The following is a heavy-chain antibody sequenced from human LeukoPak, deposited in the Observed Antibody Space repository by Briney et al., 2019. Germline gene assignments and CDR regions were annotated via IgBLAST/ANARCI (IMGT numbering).Heavy chain of an antibody. Sequence: GGSLSLSCAASGFTFDDYAMHWVRQAPGKCLEWVSLISGDGGSTYYADSVKGRFTISRDNSKNSLYLQMNSLRTEDTALYYCAKAYPHSDHPYYYYGMDVWGQGTTVTVSS. J-gene: IGHJ6*02. CDR2: ISGDGGST. V-gene: IGHV3-43*02. CDR3: AKAYPHSDHPYYYYGMDV. CDR1: GFTFDDYA. D-gene: IGHD1-14*01.